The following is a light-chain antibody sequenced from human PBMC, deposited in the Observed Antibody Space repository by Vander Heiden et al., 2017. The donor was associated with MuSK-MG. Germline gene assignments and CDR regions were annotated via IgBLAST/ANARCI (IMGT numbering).Light chain of an antibody. Sequence: DIQMTQSPSSLSASVGDRVTITCRASQTIARYLNWYQQKPGKAPNLLIYAASSLQSGVPSRSSGSGSGTDFSLSISSLQPEDFATYYCQHNDGTPNTFGQGTKLEIK. J-gene: IGKJ2*01. CDR1: QTIARY. CDR3: QHNDGTPNT. V-gene: IGKV1-39*01. CDR2: AAS.